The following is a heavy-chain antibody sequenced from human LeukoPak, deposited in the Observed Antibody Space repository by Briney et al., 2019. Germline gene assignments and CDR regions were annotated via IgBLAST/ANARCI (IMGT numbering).Heavy chain of an antibody. Sequence: GGSLRLSCAASGFTFSSYSMNWVRQAPGKGLEWVSSISSSSSYIYYADSVKGRFTISRDNAKNSLYLQMNSLRAEDTAVYYCARTDQVLTHFDYWGQGTLVTVSS. CDR1: GFTFSSYS. V-gene: IGHV3-21*01. CDR3: ARTDQVLTHFDY. J-gene: IGHJ4*02. D-gene: IGHD2-2*01. CDR2: ISSSSSYI.